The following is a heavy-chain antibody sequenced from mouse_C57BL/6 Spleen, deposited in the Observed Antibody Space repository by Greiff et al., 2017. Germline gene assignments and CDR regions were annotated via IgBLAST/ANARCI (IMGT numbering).Heavy chain of an antibody. V-gene: IGHV1-18*01. J-gene: IGHJ4*01. Sequence: EVQLQQSGPELVKPGASVKIPCKASGYTFTDYNMDWVKQSHGKSLEWIGDINPNNGGTIYNQKFKGKATLTVDKSSSTAYMELRSLTSEDTAVYYCAIGEKDGYPYAMDYWGQGTSVTVSS. CDR2: INPNNGGT. D-gene: IGHD2-3*01. CDR3: AIGEKDGYPYAMDY. CDR1: GYTFTDYN.